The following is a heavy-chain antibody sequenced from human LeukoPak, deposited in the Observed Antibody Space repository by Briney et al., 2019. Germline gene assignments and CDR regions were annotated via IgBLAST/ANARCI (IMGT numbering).Heavy chain of an antibody. Sequence: PSETLSLTCAVSGASINNDHWWTWVRQPPGKGLEWIGEIYHSGTTNYNPSLKSRVTMSVDKSKNQFSLRLSSVTAADTAVYYCAKGNALELLPGWGQGTLVIVSS. D-gene: IGHD1-7*01. CDR3: AKGNALELLPG. CDR2: IYHSGTT. J-gene: IGHJ4*02. V-gene: IGHV4-4*02. CDR1: GASINNDHW.